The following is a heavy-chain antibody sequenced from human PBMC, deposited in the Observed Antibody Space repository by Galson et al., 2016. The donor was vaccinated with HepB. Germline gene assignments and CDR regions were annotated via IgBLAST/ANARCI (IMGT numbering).Heavy chain of an antibody. Sequence: SLRLSCAASGFTFSSYAISWVRQAPGKGLEWVSLLSGSGVSTYYADSVKGRFTISRDNSKNTLYLQMNSLRADDTAVYYCVRGLQNPTRTSSYYFDYWGQGTLVTVSS. CDR1: GFTFSSYA. CDR3: VRGLQNPTRTSSYYFDY. CDR2: LSGSGVST. J-gene: IGHJ4*02. D-gene: IGHD6-13*01. V-gene: IGHV3-23*01.